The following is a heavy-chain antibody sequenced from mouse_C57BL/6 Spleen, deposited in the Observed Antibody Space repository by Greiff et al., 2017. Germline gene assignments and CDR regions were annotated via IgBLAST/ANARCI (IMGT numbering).Heavy chain of an antibody. J-gene: IGHJ2*01. Sequence: VQLQQPGAELVMPGASVKLSCKASGYTFTSYWMHWVKQRPGQGLEWIGEIDPSDSYTNYNQKFKGKSTLTVDKSSSTAYMQLSSLTSEDSAVYYCARRGVYYYGSSPFDYWGQGTTLTVSS. CDR1: GYTFTSYW. V-gene: IGHV1-69*01. CDR2: IDPSDSYT. D-gene: IGHD1-1*01. CDR3: ARRGVYYYGSSPFDY.